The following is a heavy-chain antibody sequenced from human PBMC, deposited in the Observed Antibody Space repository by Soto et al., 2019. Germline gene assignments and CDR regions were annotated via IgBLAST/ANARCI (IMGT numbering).Heavy chain of an antibody. Sequence: EMELLESGGGLVQPGGSLKLSCAASGFTFSSYAMSWVRQAPGKGLEWVSAISGSGGSTYYADSVKGRFTISRDNSKNTLYLRMNSLRAEDTAVYYCAKLSDMYVVVIHCDYWGQGTLVTVSS. D-gene: IGHD3-22*01. CDR3: AKLSDMYVVVIHCDY. J-gene: IGHJ4*02. CDR2: ISGSGGST. V-gene: IGHV3-23*01. CDR1: GFTFSSYA.